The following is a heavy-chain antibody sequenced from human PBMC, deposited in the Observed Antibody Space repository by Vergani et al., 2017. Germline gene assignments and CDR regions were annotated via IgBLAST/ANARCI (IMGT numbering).Heavy chain of an antibody. CDR2: ISYDGSNK. J-gene: IGHJ6*03. D-gene: IGHD3-10*01. Sequence: QVQLVESGGGVVQPGRSLRLSCAASGFTFSSYGMHWVRQAPGKGLEWVAVISYDGSNKYYADSVKGRFTISRDNSKNTLYLQMNSLRAEDTAVYYCAKGPYGSGHYYYYDMDVWGKGTTVTVSS. CDR1: GFTFSSYG. CDR3: AKGPYGSGHYYYYDMDV. V-gene: IGHV3-30*18.